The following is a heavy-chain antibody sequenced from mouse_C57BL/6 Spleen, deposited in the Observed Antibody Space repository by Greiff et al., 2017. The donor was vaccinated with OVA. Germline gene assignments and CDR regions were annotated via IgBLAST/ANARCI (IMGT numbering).Heavy chain of an antibody. V-gene: IGHV1-64*01. CDR2: IHPNSGST. D-gene: IGHD1-1*01. CDR3: ARGIHYYGSSTYAMDY. Sequence: QVQLQQSGAELVKPGASVKLSCKASGYTFTSYWMHWVKQRPGQGLEWIGMIHPNSGSTNYNEKFKSKATLTVDKSSSTAYMQLSSLTSEDSAVYYCARGIHYYGSSTYAMDYWGQGTSVTVSS. J-gene: IGHJ4*01. CDR1: GYTFTSYW.